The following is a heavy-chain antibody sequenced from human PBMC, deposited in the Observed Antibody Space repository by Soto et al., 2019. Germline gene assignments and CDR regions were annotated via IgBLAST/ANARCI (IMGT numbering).Heavy chain of an antibody. CDR3: AREVCSGGSCYPMFDY. J-gene: IGHJ4*02. D-gene: IGHD2-15*01. CDR2: IYYSGST. Sequence: QVQLQESGPGLVKPSQTLSLTCTVSGGSISSGGYYWSWIRQHPGKGLEWIGYIYYSGSTYYNPSLKSRVTISVDTSKNQFSLQLSSVTAADTAVYYCAREVCSGGSCYPMFDYWGQGTLVTVSS. V-gene: IGHV4-31*03. CDR1: GGSISSGGYY.